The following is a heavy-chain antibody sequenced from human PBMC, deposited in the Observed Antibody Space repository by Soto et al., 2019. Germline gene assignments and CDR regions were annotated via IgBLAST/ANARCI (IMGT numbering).Heavy chain of an antibody. D-gene: IGHD3-22*01. V-gene: IGHV3-13*01. Sequence: HPGGSLRLSCAASGFTFSSYDMHWVRQATGKGLEWVSAIGTAGDTYYPGSVKGRFTISRENAKNSLYLQMNSLRAGDTAVYYCARSAYDSSGYYPDDAFDIWGQGTMDTVS. CDR1: GFTFSSYD. CDR2: IGTAGDT. J-gene: IGHJ3*02. CDR3: ARSAYDSSGYYPDDAFDI.